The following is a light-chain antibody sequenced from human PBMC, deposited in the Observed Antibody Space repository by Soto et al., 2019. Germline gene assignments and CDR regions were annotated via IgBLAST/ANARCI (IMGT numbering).Light chain of an antibody. V-gene: IGKV1-39*01. CDR2: AAS. CDR1: RSISNY. J-gene: IGKJ1*01. Sequence: DIQMTQSPSSLSASVGDRVTITCRASRSISNYLNWYQQKPGKAPKLLIYAASSLQSGVPSRFSGGGSGTDFTLTISSLQPEDFAIYYCQQSYSTPWTFGQGTKVEIK. CDR3: QQSYSTPWT.